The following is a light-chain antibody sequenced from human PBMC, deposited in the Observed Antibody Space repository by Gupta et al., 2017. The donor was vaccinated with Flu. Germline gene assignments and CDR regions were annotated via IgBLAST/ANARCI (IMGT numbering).Light chain of an antibody. CDR1: SSNIGSNN. CDR2: GNS. J-gene: IGLJ1*01. CDR3: AAWNDSLNGHYV. Sequence: SSNIGSNNVNWYQQVPGTAPKLLIYGNSQRPSGVPDRFSGSKSGTSASLAISGLQSEDEADYYCAAWNDSLNGHYVFGTGTKVTAL. V-gene: IGLV1-44*01.